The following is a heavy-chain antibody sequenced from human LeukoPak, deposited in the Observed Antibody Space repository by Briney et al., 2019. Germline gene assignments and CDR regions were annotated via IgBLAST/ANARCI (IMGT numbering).Heavy chain of an antibody. CDR1: GFTFSSYA. CDR2: ISGSGGST. CDR3: AASGPASNWFDP. J-gene: IGHJ5*02. Sequence: PGGSLRLSCAASGFTFSSYAMSWVRQAPGKGLEWVSAISGSGGSTCYADSVKGRFTISRDNSKNTLYLQMNSLRAEDTAVYYCAASGPASNWFDPWGQGTLVTVSS. D-gene: IGHD2-2*01. V-gene: IGHV3-23*01.